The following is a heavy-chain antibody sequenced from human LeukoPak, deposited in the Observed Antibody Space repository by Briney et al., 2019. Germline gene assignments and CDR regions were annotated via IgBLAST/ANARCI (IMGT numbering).Heavy chain of an antibody. J-gene: IGHJ6*03. CDR1: GGSISSGGYF. V-gene: IGHV4-61*02. CDR2: IYTSGCT. D-gene: IGHD2-15*01. Sequence: SQTLSLTCTVSGGSISSGGYFWSWIRQPAGRGLEWIGRIYTSGCTNYNSSLRSRVTMSVDTSKNQFSLKLTSVTAADAAVYYCARTVVANLGTFYYYMDVWGKGTTVTVSS. CDR3: ARTVVANLGTFYYYMDV.